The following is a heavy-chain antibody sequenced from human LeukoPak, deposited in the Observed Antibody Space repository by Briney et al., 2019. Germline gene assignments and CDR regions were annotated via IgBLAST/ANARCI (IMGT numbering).Heavy chain of an antibody. D-gene: IGHD1-1*01. CDR3: ARVYGLGRPNYYYYMDV. Sequence: PGRSLRLSCAASGFTFSSYAMHWVRQAPGKGLEWVAVISYDGSNKYYADSVKGRFTISRDNSKNTLYLQMNSLRAEDTAVYYCARVYGLGRPNYYYYMDVWGKGTTVTVSS. V-gene: IGHV3-30*04. CDR2: ISYDGSNK. J-gene: IGHJ6*03. CDR1: GFTFSSYA.